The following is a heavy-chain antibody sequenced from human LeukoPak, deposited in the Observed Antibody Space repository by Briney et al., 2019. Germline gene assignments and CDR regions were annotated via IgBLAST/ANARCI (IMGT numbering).Heavy chain of an antibody. V-gene: IGHV4-34*01. CDR3: ARGGKLLRLGDY. D-gene: IGHD3-16*01. J-gene: IGHJ4*02. CDR2: ISHSGST. CDR1: GGSFSDFY. Sequence: SETLSLTCAFYGGSFSDFYWNWIRQPPGKGLEWIGEISHSGSTNYNPSLKSRVTISVDTSKNQFSLKLSSVTAADTAVYYCARGGKLLRLGDYWGQGTLVTVSS.